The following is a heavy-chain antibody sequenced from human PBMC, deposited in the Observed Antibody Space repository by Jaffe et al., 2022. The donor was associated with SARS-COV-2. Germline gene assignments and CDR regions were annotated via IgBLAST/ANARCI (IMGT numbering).Heavy chain of an antibody. Sequence: QITLKESGPTLVKPTQTLTLTCTFSGFSLSTSGVGVGWIRQPPGKALEWLALIYWDDDKRYSPSLKSRLTITKDTSKNQVVLTMTNMDPVDTATYYCARLLGGIIQKTYYFDYWGQGTLVTVSS. CDR3: ARLLGGIIQKTYYFDY. V-gene: IGHV2-5*02. CDR2: IYWDDDK. D-gene: IGHD3-16*02. J-gene: IGHJ4*02. CDR1: GFSLSTSGVG.